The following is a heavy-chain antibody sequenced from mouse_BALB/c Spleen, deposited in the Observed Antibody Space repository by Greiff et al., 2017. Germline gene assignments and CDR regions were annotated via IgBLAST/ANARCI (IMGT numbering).Heavy chain of an antibody. V-gene: IGHV1S41*01. Sequence: DLVKPGASVKLSCKASGYTFTSYWINWIKQRPGQGLEWIGRIAPGSGSTYYNEMFKGKATLTVDTSSSTAYIQLSSLSSEDSAVYFCARGFYYDSEGFDYWGQGTTLTVSS. CDR2: IAPGSGST. J-gene: IGHJ2*01. CDR1: GYTFTSYW. CDR3: ARGFYYDSEGFDY. D-gene: IGHD1-1*01.